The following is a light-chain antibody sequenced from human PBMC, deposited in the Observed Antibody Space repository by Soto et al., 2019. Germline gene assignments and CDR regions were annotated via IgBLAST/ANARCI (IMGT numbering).Light chain of an antibody. CDR2: DVS. CDR3: QRFDNSPT. J-gene: IGKJ4*01. Sequence: EIVLTQSPATLSLSPGERVTLSCGASQSLTNNFLAWYQQRPGLAPKLLIFDVSTRATGIPDRFSGSGSGTDFTLTISRLEPEDFAVYYCQRFDNSPTFGGGTNVEFK. V-gene: IGKV3D-20*01. CDR1: QSLTNNF.